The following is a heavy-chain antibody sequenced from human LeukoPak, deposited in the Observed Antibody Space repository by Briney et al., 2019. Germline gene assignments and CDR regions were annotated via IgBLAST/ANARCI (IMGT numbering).Heavy chain of an antibody. V-gene: IGHV5-51*01. J-gene: IGHJ2*01. D-gene: IGHD5-12*01. CDR3: ARQFYSGYDAIWYFDL. CDR2: IYPGKSDT. CDR1: GYSFCSYW. Sequence: GESLKISCKGSGYSFCSYWLGWVRQMPGKGLEWMGIIYPGKSDTRYSPSFQGQVTISAHKSSSAAYLQWSSLKASDTAMYYCARQFYSGYDAIWYFDLWGRGTLLTVSS.